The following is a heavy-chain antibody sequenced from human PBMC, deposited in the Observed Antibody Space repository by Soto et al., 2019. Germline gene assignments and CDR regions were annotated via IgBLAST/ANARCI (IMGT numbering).Heavy chain of an antibody. CDR3: ARLASIGSLQA. CDR2: IYYSGAT. D-gene: IGHD2-21*01. J-gene: IGHJ1*01. V-gene: IGHV4-39*02. Sequence: ASETLSLTCDVSGDSISTSSYYWGWIRQPTGKGLEWIASIYYSGATYYNPSLESRATISVDTSNNRFSLTLSSRTAADTAVYFCARLASIGSLQAWGQGSLVTVSS. CDR1: GDSISTSSYY.